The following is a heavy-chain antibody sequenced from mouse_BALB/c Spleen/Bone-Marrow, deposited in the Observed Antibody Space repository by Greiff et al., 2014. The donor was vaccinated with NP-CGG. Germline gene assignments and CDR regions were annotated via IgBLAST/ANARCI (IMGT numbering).Heavy chain of an antibody. CDR1: RYTFTEYT. CDR2: INPNNGGT. CDR3: ASGEDYYAMDY. Sequence: EVKLMESGPELVKPGASVKISCKTSRYTFTEYTMHWVKQSHGKSLEWIGGINPNNGGTSYNQKFKGKATLTVDKSSSTAYMELRSLTSEDSAVYFCASGEDYYAMDYWGQGTSVTVSS. J-gene: IGHJ4*01. V-gene: IGHV1-18*01.